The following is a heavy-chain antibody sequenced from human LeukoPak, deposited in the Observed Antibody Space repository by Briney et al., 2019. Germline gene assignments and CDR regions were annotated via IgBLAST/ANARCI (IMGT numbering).Heavy chain of an antibody. CDR1: GFTFSSYS. CDR2: ISSSSSYI. D-gene: IGHD6-19*01. CDR3: ARDSGNHIAVFLDP. Sequence: PGGSLRLSCAASGFTFSSYSMNWVRQAPGKGLEWVSSISSSSSYIYYADSVKGRFTISRDNAKNSLYLQMNSLRAEDTAVYYCARDSGNHIAVFLDPWGQGTLVTVSS. J-gene: IGHJ5*02. V-gene: IGHV3-21*04.